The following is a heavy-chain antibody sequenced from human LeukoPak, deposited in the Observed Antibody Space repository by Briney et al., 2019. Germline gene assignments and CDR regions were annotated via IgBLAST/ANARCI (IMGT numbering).Heavy chain of an antibody. D-gene: IGHD3-22*01. CDR2: INPSGGST. J-gene: IGHJ4*02. V-gene: IGHV1-46*03. Sequence: ASVKVSCKTSGYTFTDYYMHWVRQAPGQGLEWMGIINPSGGSTNYAQKFQGRVTMTRDTSTTTVYMELSSLRSEDTAVYYCAVGYYDSSGPFDYWGQGTLVTVSS. CDR3: AVGYYDSSGPFDY. CDR1: GYTFTDYY.